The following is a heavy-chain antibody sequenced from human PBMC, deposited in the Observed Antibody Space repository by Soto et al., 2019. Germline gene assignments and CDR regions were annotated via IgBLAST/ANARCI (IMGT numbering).Heavy chain of an antibody. D-gene: IGHD5-12*01. Sequence: QVQLVESGGGVVQPGRSLRLSCAASGFTFSSYGMHWVRQAPGKGLEWVAVISYDGSNKYYADSVKGRFTISRDNSKNTLYLQMNSLRAEDTAVYSCAKDWGDGYAPAFDIWGQGTMVTVSS. CDR2: ISYDGSNK. V-gene: IGHV3-30*18. CDR3: AKDWGDGYAPAFDI. CDR1: GFTFSSYG. J-gene: IGHJ3*02.